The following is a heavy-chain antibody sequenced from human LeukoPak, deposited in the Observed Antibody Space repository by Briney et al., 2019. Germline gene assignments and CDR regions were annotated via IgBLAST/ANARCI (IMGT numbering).Heavy chain of an antibody. D-gene: IGHD6-13*01. CDR1: GYTFTSYD. Sequence: ASVKVSCKASGYTFTSYDINWVRQATGQGLEWMGWMNPNSGNTGYAQKFQGRVTMTRNTSISTAYMELSSLRSEDTGVYYCARVYSSSWPSYYYYYYMDVWGKGTTVTISS. J-gene: IGHJ6*03. V-gene: IGHV1-8*01. CDR2: MNPNSGNT. CDR3: ARVYSSSWPSYYYYYYMDV.